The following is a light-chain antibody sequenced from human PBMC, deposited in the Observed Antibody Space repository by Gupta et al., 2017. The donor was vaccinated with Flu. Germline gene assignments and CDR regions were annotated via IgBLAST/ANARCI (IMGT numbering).Light chain of an antibody. CDR2: WAS. CDR3: QQYYRTPPT. V-gene: IGKV4-1*01. Sequence: NCESSQCVLYSSNNKNYLAWYQQKPGQPPKLLISWASTLESGVPDRFSGSGSGTDFTLTISSLQAEDVAVYFCQQYYRTPPTFGGGTKVEIK. CDR1: QCVLYSSNNKNY. J-gene: IGKJ4*01.